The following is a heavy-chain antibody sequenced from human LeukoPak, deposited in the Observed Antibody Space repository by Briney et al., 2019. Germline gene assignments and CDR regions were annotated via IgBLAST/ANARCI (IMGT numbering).Heavy chain of an antibody. V-gene: IGHV4-59*08. D-gene: IGHD3-22*01. J-gene: IGHJ4*02. CDR1: GGSISSYY. Sequence: SETLSLTCTVSGGSISSYYWSWIRQPPGKGLEWVGYIYYSGSTNYNPSLKSRVTISVDTSRNEFSLKLSSVTAADTAVYYCARVRYHSDISGQNYGYFEYWGQGILVTVSS. CDR2: IYYSGST. CDR3: ARVRYHSDISGQNYGYFEY.